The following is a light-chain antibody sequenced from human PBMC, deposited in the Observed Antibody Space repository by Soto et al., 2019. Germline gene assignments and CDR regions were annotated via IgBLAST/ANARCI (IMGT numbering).Light chain of an antibody. CDR1: QSVSSN. J-gene: IGKJ2*01. V-gene: IGKV3-15*01. CDR2: CAS. CDR3: QQYKNWPPFT. Sequence: EIVMTQSPATLSVSPGERATLSCRASQSVSSNLAWYQQKPVQSPRLLIYCASTRATGIPARFSGSGSGTEFTLTISSLQSEAFAVYYCQQYKNWPPFTFGQGTKLEIK.